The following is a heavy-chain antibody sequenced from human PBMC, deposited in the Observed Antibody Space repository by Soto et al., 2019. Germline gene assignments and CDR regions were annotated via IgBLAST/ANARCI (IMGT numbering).Heavy chain of an antibody. J-gene: IGHJ4*02. CDR3: AKEGHITIFGVVMDFDY. Sequence: GGSLRLSCAASGFTFSSYAMSWVRQAPGKGLEWVSAISGSGGSTYYADSVKGRFTISRDNSKNTLYLQMNSLRAEDTAVYYCAKEGHITIFGVVMDFDYWGQGTLVTVSS. D-gene: IGHD3-3*01. V-gene: IGHV3-23*01. CDR2: ISGSGGST. CDR1: GFTFSSYA.